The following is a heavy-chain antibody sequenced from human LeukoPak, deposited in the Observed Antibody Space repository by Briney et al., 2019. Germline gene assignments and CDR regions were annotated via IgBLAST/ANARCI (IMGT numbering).Heavy chain of an antibody. D-gene: IGHD2-21*01. J-gene: IGHJ4*02. CDR2: IYHSGST. CDR1: GYSISSGYY. V-gene: IGHV4-38-2*02. CDR3: ARDYVPYCGGDCYPLSS. Sequence: PSETLSLTCTVSGYSISSGYYWGWIRQPPGKGLEWIGSIYHSGSTYCNPCLKSRVTISVATSKNQFSLKLSSVTAADTAVYYCARDYVPYCGGDCYPLSSWGQGTLVTVSS.